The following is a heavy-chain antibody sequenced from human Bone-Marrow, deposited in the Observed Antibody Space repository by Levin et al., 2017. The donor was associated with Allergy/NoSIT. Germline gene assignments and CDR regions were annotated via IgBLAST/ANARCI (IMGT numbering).Heavy chain of an antibody. CDR2: IFYTGST. CDR1: GGSISSTAYY. V-gene: IGHV4-39*01. J-gene: IGHJ4*02. Sequence: SQTLSLTCTVSGGSISSTAYYWGWIRQPPGKGLEWIGNIFYTGSTDYNPSLKSRVTISVDTSKNQFSLRLRAVTAADTAVYCCASEGGDKCDSGWLTDWGQGSLVTVSS. D-gene: IGHD6-19*01. CDR3: ASEGGDKCDSGWLTD.